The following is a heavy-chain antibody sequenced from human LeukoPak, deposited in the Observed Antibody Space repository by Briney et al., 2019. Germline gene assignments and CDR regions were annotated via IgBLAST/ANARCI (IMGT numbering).Heavy chain of an antibody. Sequence: SETLSLTCTVSGGSISSNSYYWGWTRQPPGKGLEWIGSMYYSGSTYYNPSLKSRVTISVDTSKNQFSLKLSSVTAADTAVYYCARHRGYYYYYMDVWGKGTTVTISS. V-gene: IGHV4-39*01. CDR1: GGSISSNSYY. J-gene: IGHJ6*03. CDR3: ARHRGYYYYYMDV. CDR2: MYYSGST.